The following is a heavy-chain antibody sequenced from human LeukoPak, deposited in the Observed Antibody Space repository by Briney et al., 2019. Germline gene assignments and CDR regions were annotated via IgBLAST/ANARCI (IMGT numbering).Heavy chain of an antibody. V-gene: IGHV3-7*01. J-gene: IGHJ4*02. CDR1: GFTFSSYW. Sequence: GGSLRLSCAASGFTFSSYWMSWVRQAPGKGLEWVANIKQDGSEKDYVDSVKGRFTIYRDNAKNSLYLQMNSLRAEDTAVYYCARDKCSGGSCYSRGGYFDYWGQGTLVTVSS. CDR3: ARDKCSGGSCYSRGGYFDY. CDR2: IKQDGSEK. D-gene: IGHD2-15*01.